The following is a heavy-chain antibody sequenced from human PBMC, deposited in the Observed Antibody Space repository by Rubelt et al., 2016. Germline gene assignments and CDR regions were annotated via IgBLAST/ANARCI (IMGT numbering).Heavy chain of an antibody. Sequence: QVQLQQWGAGLLKPSETLSLTCAVYGGSFSGYYWSWIRQPPGKGLEWIGEINHSGSTNYNPSLKSRVTTSVATSKNPFSLKLSSVTAADTAVYYCARGGRYYGSGSYQRHNWFDPWGQGTLVTVSS. V-gene: IGHV4-34*01. CDR3: ARGGRYYGSGSYQRHNWFDP. D-gene: IGHD3-10*01. CDR2: INHSGST. J-gene: IGHJ5*02. CDR1: GGSFSGYY.